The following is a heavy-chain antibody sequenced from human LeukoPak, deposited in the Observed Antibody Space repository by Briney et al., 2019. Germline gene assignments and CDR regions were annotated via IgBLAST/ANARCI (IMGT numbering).Heavy chain of an antibody. CDR2: ISSSGSTI. J-gene: IGHJ6*02. D-gene: IGHD5-12*01. V-gene: IGHV3-11*01. Sequence: PGGSLRLSCAASGFTFSDYYMSWIRQAPGKGLEWVSYISSSGSTIYYADSVKGRFTISRDNAKNSLYLQMNSLRAEDTAVYYCARDLVVVATVYYYYGMDVWGQGTTVTVSS. CDR1: GFTFSDYY. CDR3: ARDLVVVATVYYYYGMDV.